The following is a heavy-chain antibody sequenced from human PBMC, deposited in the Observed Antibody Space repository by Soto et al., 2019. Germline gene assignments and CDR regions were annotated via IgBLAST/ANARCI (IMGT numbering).Heavy chain of an antibody. CDR3: ARAGGLLLVC. V-gene: IGHV3-30-3*01. Sequence: QVQLVESGGGVVQPGRSLRLSCAASGFTISSYAMHWVRQAPGKGLEWVAVISYDGSNKYYEDSVNGRFTISRDISKNTMYLHMTRLRAETTTVYYCARAGGLLLVCWGQGTVVTVSS. J-gene: IGHJ4*02. CDR2: ISYDGSNK. D-gene: IGHD2-15*01. CDR1: GFTISSYA.